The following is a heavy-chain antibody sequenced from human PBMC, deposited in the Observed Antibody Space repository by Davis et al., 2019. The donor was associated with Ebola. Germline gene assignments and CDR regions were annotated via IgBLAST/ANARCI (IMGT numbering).Heavy chain of an antibody. CDR1: GYTFTSYY. Sequence: AASVKVSCKASGYTFTSYYMHWVRQAPGQGLEWMGIINPSGGSTSYVQKFQGRVTMTRNTSISTAYMELSSLRSEDTAVYYCARVGQLWLKESYYYYGMDVWGKGTTVTVSS. CDR2: INPSGGST. J-gene: IGHJ6*04. V-gene: IGHV1-46*01. CDR3: ARVGQLWLKESYYYYGMDV. D-gene: IGHD5-18*01.